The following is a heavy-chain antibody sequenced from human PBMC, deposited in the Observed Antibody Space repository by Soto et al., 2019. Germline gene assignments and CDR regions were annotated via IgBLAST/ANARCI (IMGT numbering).Heavy chain of an antibody. D-gene: IGHD1-1*01. CDR3: VRDGTKTLRDWFDP. V-gene: IGHV4-4*07. Sequence: SETLSLTCTVSGASISGFYWSWIRKSVGKGLEWIGRIYATGTTDYNPSLKSRVMMSVDTSKKQFSLKLRSVTAADTAVYYCVRDGTKTLRDWFDPWGQGISVTVSS. CDR2: IYATGTT. J-gene: IGHJ5*02. CDR1: GASISGFY.